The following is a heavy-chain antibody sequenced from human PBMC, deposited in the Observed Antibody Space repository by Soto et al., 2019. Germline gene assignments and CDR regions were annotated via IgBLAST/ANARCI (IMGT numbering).Heavy chain of an antibody. V-gene: IGHV1-69*12. J-gene: IGHJ6*02. CDR1: GGSFSNFG. D-gene: IGHD3-10*01. CDR3: ARDRVLRGNSYYYGMDV. CDR2: IIPTFAQP. Sequence: QVLLVQSGAEVKKPGSSVKVACKTSGGSFSNFGVSWVRLAPGQGLEWLGVIIPTFAQPTYALRFQGRVSITADESSHTAYLELRNLRSEDTVIYYCARDRVLRGNSYYYGMDVWGQGTTVTVSS.